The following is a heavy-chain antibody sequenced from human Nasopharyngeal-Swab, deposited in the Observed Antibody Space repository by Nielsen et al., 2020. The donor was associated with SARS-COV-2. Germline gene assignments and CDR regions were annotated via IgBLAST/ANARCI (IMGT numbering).Heavy chain of an antibody. CDR3: AVIAARPPEYFDY. CDR1: GFTFSSYE. V-gene: IGHV3-48*03. D-gene: IGHD6-6*01. CDR2: ISSSGSTI. Sequence: GGSLRLSCAASGFTFSSYEMNWVRQAPGKGLEWVSYISSSGSTIYYADSVKGRFTISRDNSKNTLYLQMNSLRAEDTAVYYCAVIAARPPEYFDYWGQGTLVTVSS. J-gene: IGHJ4*02.